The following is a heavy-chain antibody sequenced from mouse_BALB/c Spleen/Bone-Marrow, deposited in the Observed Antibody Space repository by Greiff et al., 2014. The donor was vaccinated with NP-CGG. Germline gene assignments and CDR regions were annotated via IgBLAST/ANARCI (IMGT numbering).Heavy chain of an antibody. CDR2: IYPGDGNT. D-gene: IGHD2-4*01. CDR1: GHAFSSSW. J-gene: IGHJ3*01. CDR3: ALYDYDGLSWFAY. Sequence: QVQLQQPGPELVKPGASVKISCKASGHAFSSSWMNWVKQRPGQGLEWIGRIYPGDGNTNYNGKFKGKATLTADKSSTTAYMQLSSLTSVDSAVYFCALYDYDGLSWFAYWGQGTLVTVSA. V-gene: IGHV1-82*01.